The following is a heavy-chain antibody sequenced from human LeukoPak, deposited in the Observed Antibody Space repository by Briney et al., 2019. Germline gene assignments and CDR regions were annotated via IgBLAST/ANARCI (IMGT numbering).Heavy chain of an antibody. V-gene: IGHV3-23*01. CDR1: GFTFSSYA. CDR2: ISGSGGST. J-gene: IGHJ4*02. CDR3: AKVGGNSRVFDY. D-gene: IGHD4-23*01. Sequence: PGGSLRLSCAASGFTFSSYAMSWVRQAPGKGLEWVSAISGSGGSTYYADSVKGRFTISRDNSKNTLYLQMNSPRAEDTAVYYCAKVGGNSRVFDYWGQGTLVTVSS.